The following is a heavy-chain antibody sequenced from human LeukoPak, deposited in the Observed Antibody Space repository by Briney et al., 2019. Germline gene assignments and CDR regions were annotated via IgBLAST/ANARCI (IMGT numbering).Heavy chain of an antibody. CDR2: IIPIFGTA. Sequence: GSSVKVSCKASGGTFSSYAISWVRQAPGQGLEWMGGIIPIFGTANYAQKFQGGVTITTDESTSTAYMELSSLRSEDTAVYYCARVHLGYDSSVQWYFDLWGRGTLVTVSS. V-gene: IGHV1-69*05. CDR1: GGTFSSYA. D-gene: IGHD3-22*01. CDR3: ARVHLGYDSSVQWYFDL. J-gene: IGHJ2*01.